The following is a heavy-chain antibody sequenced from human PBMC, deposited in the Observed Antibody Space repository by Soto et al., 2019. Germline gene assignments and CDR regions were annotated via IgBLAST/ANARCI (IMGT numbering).Heavy chain of an antibody. J-gene: IGHJ6*02. Sequence: PGGSLRLSCAASGFTFSSYAMSWVRQAPGKGLEWVSAISGSGGSTYYADSVKGRFTISRDNSKNTLYLQMNSLRAEDTAVYYCAKDGPVVVAAKRSYYYGMDVWGQGTTVTVSS. CDR2: ISGSGGST. V-gene: IGHV3-23*01. CDR3: AKDGPVVVAAKRSYYYGMDV. CDR1: GFTFSSYA. D-gene: IGHD2-15*01.